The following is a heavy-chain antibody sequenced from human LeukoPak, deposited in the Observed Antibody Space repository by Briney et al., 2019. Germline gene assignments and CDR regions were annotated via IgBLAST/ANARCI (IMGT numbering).Heavy chain of an antibody. Sequence: PGGSLRLSCVASDFTFSNFGMHWLRQAPGKGLEWLSFIRYDGSNNYHADSVKGRFSISRDNSKNTLHLQMNTLRPDDTAVYYCARTAVAGTLRWCDLWGQGTLVIVSS. J-gene: IGHJ5*02. CDR3: ARTAVAGTLRWCDL. D-gene: IGHD6-19*01. CDR1: DFTFSNFG. CDR2: IRYDGSNN. V-gene: IGHV3-30*02.